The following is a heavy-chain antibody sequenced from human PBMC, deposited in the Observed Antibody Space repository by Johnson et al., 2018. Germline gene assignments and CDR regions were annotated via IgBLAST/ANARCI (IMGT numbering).Heavy chain of an antibody. CDR1: GFTFSSYS. J-gene: IGHJ6*02. D-gene: IGHD6-6*01. CDR3: ARLGGQLNYYSNMDV. V-gene: IGHV3-48*01. Sequence: VQLVQSGGGLVQPGGSLRLSCAASGFTFSSYSMNWVRQAPGKGLEWVSYISSSSSTLYYADSVKGRFTISRDNAKNSLYLQINSLRADATAVYYWARLGGQLNYYSNMDVWGQGTTVTVSS. CDR2: ISSSSSTL.